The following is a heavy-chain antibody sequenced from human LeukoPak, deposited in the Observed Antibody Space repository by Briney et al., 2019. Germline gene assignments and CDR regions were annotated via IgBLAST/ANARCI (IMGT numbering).Heavy chain of an antibody. CDR3: AKDPAHGIVVVSPSWAFDI. CDR2: ISGSGGST. J-gene: IGHJ3*02. D-gene: IGHD3-22*01. Sequence: GGSLRLSCAASGFTFSSRAMSWVRQAPGKGLEWVSAISGSGGSTYYADSVKGRFTISRDNSKNTLYLQMNSLRAEDPAVYYCAKDPAHGIVVVSPSWAFDIWGQGTMVTVSS. CDR1: GFTFSSRA. V-gene: IGHV3-23*01.